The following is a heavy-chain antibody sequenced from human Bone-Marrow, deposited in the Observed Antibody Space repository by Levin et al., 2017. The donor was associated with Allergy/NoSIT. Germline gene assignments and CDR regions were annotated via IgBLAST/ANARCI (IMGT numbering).Heavy chain of an antibody. Sequence: PGGSLRLSCAASGFTFSSYAMHWVRQAPGKGLEWVAVISYDGSNKYYADSVKGRFTISRDNSKNTLYLQMNSLRAEDTAVYYCARDLLGSGREFDYWGQGTLVTVSS. CDR2: ISYDGSNK. J-gene: IGHJ4*02. CDR3: ARDLLGSGREFDY. D-gene: IGHD6-19*01. CDR1: GFTFSSYA. V-gene: IGHV3-30*04.